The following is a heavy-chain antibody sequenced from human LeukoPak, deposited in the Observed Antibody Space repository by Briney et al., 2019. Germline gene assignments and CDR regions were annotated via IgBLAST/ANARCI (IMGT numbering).Heavy chain of an antibody. CDR2: ISGSGGKT. CDR1: GFTFSGYA. Sequence: PGGSLRLSCAASGFTFSGYAMSWVRQAPGKGLEWVSAISGSGGKTYYADSVKGRFTISRDDSKNTLYLQMNSLRAEDTAVYYCAKARGYYYGSGSYDGTDHWGQGTLVTVSS. D-gene: IGHD3-10*01. V-gene: IGHV3-23*01. CDR3: AKARGYYYGSGSYDGTDH. J-gene: IGHJ4*02.